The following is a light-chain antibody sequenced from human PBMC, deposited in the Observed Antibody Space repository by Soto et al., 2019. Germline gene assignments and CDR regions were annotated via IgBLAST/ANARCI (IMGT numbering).Light chain of an antibody. Sequence: EIVMTQSPATLSVSPGERATLSCRASQSISSNLAWYQQNPGQAPRLLIYDASTRASGIPARFSGSGSETYFTLTISSLQSEDSAVYYCHQYNDLPPKYTVGQGTKLEIK. V-gene: IGKV3-15*01. CDR3: HQYNDLPPKYT. CDR1: QSISSN. J-gene: IGKJ2*01. CDR2: DAS.